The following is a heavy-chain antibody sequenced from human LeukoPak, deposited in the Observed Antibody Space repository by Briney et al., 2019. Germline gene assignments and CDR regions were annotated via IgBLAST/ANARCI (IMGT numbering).Heavy chain of an antibody. CDR1: GYTFTSYG. Sequence: ASVKVSCKASGYTFTSYGISWVRQAPGQGLEWMGWISAYNGNTNYAQKLQGRVTMTTDISTSTAYMELRSLRSDDTAVYYCARDRSYYDILTGYFSVGKKNSYYYYGMDVWGQGTTVTVSS. CDR2: ISAYNGNT. J-gene: IGHJ6*02. V-gene: IGHV1-18*01. D-gene: IGHD3-9*01. CDR3: ARDRSYYDILTGYFSVGKKNSYYYYGMDV.